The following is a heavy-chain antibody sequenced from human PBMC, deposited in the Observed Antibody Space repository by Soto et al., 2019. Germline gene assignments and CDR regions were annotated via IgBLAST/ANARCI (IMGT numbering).Heavy chain of an antibody. Sequence: SETLSLTCAVYGGSFSGYYWSWIRQPPGKGLEWIGEINHSGSTNYNPSLKSRVTISVDTSKNQFSLKLSSVTAADTAVYYCARSRTGAARRGNWFDPWGQGTPVTVSS. CDR1: GGSFSGYY. V-gene: IGHV4-34*01. D-gene: IGHD6-6*01. CDR2: INHSGST. CDR3: ARSRTGAARRGNWFDP. J-gene: IGHJ5*02.